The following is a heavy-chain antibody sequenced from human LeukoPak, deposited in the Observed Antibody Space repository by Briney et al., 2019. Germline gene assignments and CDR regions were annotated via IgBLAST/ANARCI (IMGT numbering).Heavy chain of an antibody. V-gene: IGHV4-59*08. CDR1: GGSIGSYY. CDR2: IYSSGST. CDR3: ARHFYGSGSYRAYGMDV. J-gene: IGHJ6*02. D-gene: IGHD3-10*01. Sequence: SETLSLTCTVSGGSIGSYYWSWLRQPPGKGLEWVGYIYSSGSTNYNPSLKSRVTISVATSKNQFSLKVSSVTAADTAVYYCARHFYGSGSYRAYGMDVWGQGTTVTVSS.